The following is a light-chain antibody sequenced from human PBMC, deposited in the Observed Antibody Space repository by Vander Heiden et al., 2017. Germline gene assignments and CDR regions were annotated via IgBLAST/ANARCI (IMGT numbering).Light chain of an antibody. CDR1: QSISSW. CDR2: DAS. CDR3: QQYNSYLFT. V-gene: IGKV1-5*01. J-gene: IGKJ3*01. Sequence: DIPMTQSSSTLSASVGDRVTITCRASQSISSWLAWYQQKPGKAPKLLIYDASSLESGVPSRFSGSGSGTEFTLTISSLQPDDFATYYCQQYNSYLFTFGPGTKVDIK.